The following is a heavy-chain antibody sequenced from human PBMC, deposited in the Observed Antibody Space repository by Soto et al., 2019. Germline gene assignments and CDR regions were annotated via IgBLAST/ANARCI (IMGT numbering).Heavy chain of an antibody. CDR1: GFTFKDYW. V-gene: IGHV3-7*03. D-gene: IGHD2-21*01. CDR2: IKVDGSEK. Sequence: DVQLVDSGGGLVRSGGSLRLSCAASGFTFKDYWMNWVRQAPGKGLEWVANIKVDGSEKNYVDSVKGRFTISRDNAKNSLYLKMNNLRAEDTAVYYCARDEICDGVKCTLGYFQEWGQGTLVTVSS. CDR3: ARDEICDGVKCTLGYFQE. J-gene: IGHJ1*01.